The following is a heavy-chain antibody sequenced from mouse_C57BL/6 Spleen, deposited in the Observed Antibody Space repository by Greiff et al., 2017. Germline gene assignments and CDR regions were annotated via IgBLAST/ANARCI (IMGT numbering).Heavy chain of an antibody. Sequence: EVKLVESGGGLVQPGGSLKLSCAASGFTFSDYGMHWVRQAPEKGLEWVAYISSGSSTIYYADTVKGRFTISSDNAKNTLFLQMTSLRSEDTAMYYCAALDLLFYAMDDWGKGTSVTVSS. CDR3: AALDLLFYAMDD. CDR1: GFTFSDYG. CDR2: ISSGSSTI. V-gene: IGHV5-17*01. J-gene: IGHJ4*01. D-gene: IGHD2-1*01.